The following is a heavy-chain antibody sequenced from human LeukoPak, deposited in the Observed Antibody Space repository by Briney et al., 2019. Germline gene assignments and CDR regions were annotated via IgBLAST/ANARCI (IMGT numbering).Heavy chain of an antibody. CDR1: GGSFTNYA. CDR2: IIPIFGTA. Sequence: ASVKVSCKASGGSFTNYAVSWLRQAPGQGLEWMGGIIPIFGTANYAQKFQGRVTITTDESTSTAYMELSSLRSEDTAVYYCARGKNGDYGGNHQKLDYWGQGTLVTVSS. D-gene: IGHD4-23*01. CDR3: ARGKNGDYGGNHQKLDY. V-gene: IGHV1-69*05. J-gene: IGHJ4*02.